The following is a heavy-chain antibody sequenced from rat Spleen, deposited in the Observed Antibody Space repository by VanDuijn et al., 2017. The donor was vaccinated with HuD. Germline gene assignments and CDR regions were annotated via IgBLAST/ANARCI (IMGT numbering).Heavy chain of an antibody. D-gene: IGHD1-11*01. V-gene: IGHV3-3*01. Sequence: EVQLQESGPGLVKPSQSLSLTCSVTGHSIDSSYRWNWIRKFPGNRLEWMGYINSAGSTNYKPSLKSRISISRDASKNQFFLQVDSVTADDTSTYYCARSEGVHYNLPFASWGQGTLVTVSS. CDR2: INSAGST. CDR3: ARSEGVHYNLPFAS. J-gene: IGHJ3*01. CDR1: GHSIDSSYR.